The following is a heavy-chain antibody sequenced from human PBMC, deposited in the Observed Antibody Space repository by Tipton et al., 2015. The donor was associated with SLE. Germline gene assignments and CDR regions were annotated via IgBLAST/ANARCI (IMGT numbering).Heavy chain of an antibody. V-gene: IGHV3-74*01. CDR2: INADGSSI. D-gene: IGHD3-16*01. CDR1: GFTFGDYA. Sequence: SLRLSCLGSGFTFGDYAMSWVRQAPGKGLVWVARINADGSSIVYADSVKGRFTISRDNAKNTLYLQMDSLRVDDTAVYYCARFAQGGLDYWGQGTLVPVSS. J-gene: IGHJ4*02. CDR3: ARFAQGGLDY.